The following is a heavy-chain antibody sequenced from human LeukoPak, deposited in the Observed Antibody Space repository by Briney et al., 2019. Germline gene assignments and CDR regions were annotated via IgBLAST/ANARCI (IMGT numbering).Heavy chain of an antibody. Sequence: SETLSLTCAVYGGSFSGYYWSWIRRPPGKGLEWIGEINHSGSTNYNPSLKSRVTISVDTSKNQFSLRLTSVTAADTAVYYCARAGGRAATGLDSWGQGTLVTVSS. D-gene: IGHD6-13*01. J-gene: IGHJ4*02. CDR2: INHSGST. CDR1: GGSFSGYY. V-gene: IGHV4-34*01. CDR3: ARAGGRAATGLDS.